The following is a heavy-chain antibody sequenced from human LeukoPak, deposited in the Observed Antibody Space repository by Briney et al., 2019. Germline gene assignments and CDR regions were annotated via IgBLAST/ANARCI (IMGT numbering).Heavy chain of an antibody. CDR3: AKGGYSSSWYPSYYFDY. Sequence: GGSLRLSCAASGFTFSSYAMSWVRQAPGKGLEWVPAISGSGGSTYYADSVKGRFTISRDNSKNTLYLQMNSLRAEDTAVYYCAKGGYSSSWYPSYYFDYWGQGALVTVSS. CDR2: ISGSGGST. CDR1: GFTFSSYA. J-gene: IGHJ4*02. V-gene: IGHV3-23*01. D-gene: IGHD6-13*01.